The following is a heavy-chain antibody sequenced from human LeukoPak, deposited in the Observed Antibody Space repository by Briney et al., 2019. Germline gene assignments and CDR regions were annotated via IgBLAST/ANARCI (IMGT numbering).Heavy chain of an antibody. J-gene: IGHJ3*02. CDR3: AKDSRHYDILTGYYPDAFDI. D-gene: IGHD3-9*01. CDR2: ISGSGGST. Sequence: GGSLRLSCAAPGFTFSSYAMSWVRQAPGKGLEWVSAISGSGGSTYYADSVKGRFTISRDNSKNTVYLQMNSLRAEDTAVYYCAKDSRHYDILTGYYPDAFDIWGQGTMVTVSS. CDR1: GFTFSSYA. V-gene: IGHV3-23*01.